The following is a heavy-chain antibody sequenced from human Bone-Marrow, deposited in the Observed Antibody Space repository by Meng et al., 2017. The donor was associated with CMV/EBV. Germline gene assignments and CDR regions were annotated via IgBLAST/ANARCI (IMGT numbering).Heavy chain of an antibody. D-gene: IGHD2-2*01. V-gene: IGHV4-34*01. Sequence: GSLRLSCAVYGGSFSGYYWSWIRQPPGKGLEWIGEINHSGSTNYNPSLKSRVTISVDTSKNQFSLKLSSVTAAETAVYYCARYCSSTSCSDAFDIWGQGTMVPVSS. CDR3: ARYCSSTSCSDAFDI. J-gene: IGHJ3*02. CDR1: GGSFSGYY. CDR2: INHSGST.